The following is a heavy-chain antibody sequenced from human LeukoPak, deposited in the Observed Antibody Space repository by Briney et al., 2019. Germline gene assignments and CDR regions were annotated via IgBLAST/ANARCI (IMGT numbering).Heavy chain of an antibody. V-gene: IGHV1-69*05. Sequence: SVKVSCKASGGTFSSYAISWVRQAPGQGLEWMVGIIPLFGTANYAQKFQGRVTITTDESTSTAYMELSSLRSEDTAVYYCGRDRHDYCSGGSYYHHFDYWGQGTLVTVSS. J-gene: IGHJ4*02. D-gene: IGHD2-15*01. CDR1: GGTFSSYA. CDR2: IIPLFGTA. CDR3: GRDRHDYCSGGSYYHHFDY.